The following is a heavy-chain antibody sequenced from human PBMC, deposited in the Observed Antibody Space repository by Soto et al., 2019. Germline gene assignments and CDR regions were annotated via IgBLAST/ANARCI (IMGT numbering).Heavy chain of an antibody. Sequence: GESLKISCKCSGYSFTIYWIGWVRQIPGKGLEWMGIIYPGDSDTRYSPSFQGQVTISADKSISTAYLQWSSLKASDTAMYYCARLTGNYPLYYGMDVWGQGTTVTVSS. J-gene: IGHJ6*02. CDR1: GYSFTIYW. CDR3: ARLTGNYPLYYGMDV. CDR2: IYPGDSDT. V-gene: IGHV5-51*01. D-gene: IGHD4-4*01.